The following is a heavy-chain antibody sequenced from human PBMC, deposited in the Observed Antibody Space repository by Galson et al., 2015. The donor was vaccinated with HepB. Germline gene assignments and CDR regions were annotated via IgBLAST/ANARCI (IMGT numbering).Heavy chain of an antibody. V-gene: IGHV6-1*01. J-gene: IGHJ2*01. Sequence: CAISGDSVSSNSAAWNWIRQSPSRGLEWLGRTYYRSKWYNDYAVSVKSRITINPDTSKNQFSLQLNSVTPEDTAVYYCAREIQGDSSGWWQRTSRRFWYFDLWGRGTLVTVSS. CDR2: TYYRSKWYN. D-gene: IGHD6-19*01. CDR1: GDSVSSNSAA. CDR3: AREIQGDSSGWWQRTSRRFWYFDL.